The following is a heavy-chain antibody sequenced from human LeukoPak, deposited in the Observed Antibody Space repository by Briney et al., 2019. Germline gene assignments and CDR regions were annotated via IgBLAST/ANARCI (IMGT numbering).Heavy chain of an antibody. CDR2: IYYSGSP. Sequence: PSETLSITCTVSGRSISSYYWSWIRQPPGKGLTWLGYIYYSGSPNYNPSLKSRVTISVDTSKNQFSLKLSPVTAADTAVYYCGSTNYNLILKSRVTISVDTSKTQFSLKLSSVSAADTAVYYCARFGYSSSWSLIGWFYPCGQGTLVTVSS. D-gene: IGHD3-10*01. CDR1: GRSISSYY. CDR3: GSTNYNLILKSRVTISVDTSKTQFSLKLSSVSAADTAVYYCARFGYSSSWSLIGWFYP. J-gene: IGHJ5*02. V-gene: IGHV4-59*01.